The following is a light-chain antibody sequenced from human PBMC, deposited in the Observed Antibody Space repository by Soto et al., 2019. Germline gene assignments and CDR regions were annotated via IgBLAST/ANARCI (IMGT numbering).Light chain of an antibody. Sequence: EIVLTQSPGTVSLSPGERATLSCRASQSVSSTYSAWYQQQPGHAPRLLIYASSSRSTGIPDRFSGSGSGAEFDLTISILGAEDSEVEYYQQYKTSPECTFGQGTKVEIK. CDR2: ASS. J-gene: IGKJ1*01. CDR1: QSVSSTY. CDR3: QQYKTSPECT. V-gene: IGKV3-20*01.